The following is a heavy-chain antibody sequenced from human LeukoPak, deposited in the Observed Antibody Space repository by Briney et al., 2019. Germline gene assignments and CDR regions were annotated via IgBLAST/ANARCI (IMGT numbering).Heavy chain of an antibody. J-gene: IGHJ4*02. CDR3: ATGGVGATSPLFIDY. D-gene: IGHD1-26*01. CDR1: GFTFSSYS. V-gene: IGHV3-21*01. Sequence: RGSLRLSCAASGFTFSSYSMNWVRQAPGKGLEWVSFISSSSSYIYYADSLKGRFAISRDNAKNSLFMQMNSLRAEDTAVYYCATGGVGATSPLFIDYWGQGTLVTVSS. CDR2: ISSSSSYI.